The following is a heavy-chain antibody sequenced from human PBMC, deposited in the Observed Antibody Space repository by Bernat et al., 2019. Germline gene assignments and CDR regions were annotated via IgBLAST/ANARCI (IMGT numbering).Heavy chain of an antibody. J-gene: IGHJ3*02. V-gene: IGHV3-23*01. CDR2: ISGSGGST. CDR3: AKDHSKQNSERGAFDI. D-gene: IGHD3-22*01. CDR1: GFTFSSYA. Sequence: EVQLLESGGGLVQPGGSLRLSCAASGFTFSSYAMSWVRQAPGKGLEWVSAISGSGGSTYYADSVKGRFTISRDNSKNTLYLQMNSLRAEDTAVYYCAKDHSKQNSERGAFDIWGQGTMVTVSS.